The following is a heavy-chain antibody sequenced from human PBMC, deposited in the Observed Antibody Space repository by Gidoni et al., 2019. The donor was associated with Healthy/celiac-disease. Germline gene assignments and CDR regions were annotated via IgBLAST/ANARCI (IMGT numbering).Heavy chain of an antibody. CDR3: ARSQSNYGGIYYWYFDL. CDR1: GFTFSSYE. J-gene: IGHJ2*01. Sequence: EVQLVESGGGLVQPGGSLRLSCAASGFTFSSYEMNWVRQAPGKGLEWVSYISSSGSTIYYADSVKGRFTISRDNAKNSLYLQMNSLRAEDTAVYYCARSQSNYGGIYYWYFDLWGRGTLVTVSS. D-gene: IGHD4-17*01. CDR2: ISSSGSTI. V-gene: IGHV3-48*03.